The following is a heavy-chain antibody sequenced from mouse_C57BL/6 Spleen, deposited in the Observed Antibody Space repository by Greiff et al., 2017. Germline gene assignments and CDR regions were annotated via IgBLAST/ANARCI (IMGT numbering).Heavy chain of an antibody. J-gene: IGHJ4*01. CDR3: ASRRLPGTMDY. V-gene: IGHV1-50*01. Sequence: QVQLQQPGAELVKPGASVKLSCKASGYTFTSYWMQWVKQRPGQGLEWIGKLDPSDSYTNYNQKFKGKATLTVDTSSSTAYMQLSSLTSEDSAVYYCASRRLPGTMDYWGQGTSVTVSS. CDR2: LDPSDSYT. D-gene: IGHD3-2*02. CDR1: GYTFTSYW.